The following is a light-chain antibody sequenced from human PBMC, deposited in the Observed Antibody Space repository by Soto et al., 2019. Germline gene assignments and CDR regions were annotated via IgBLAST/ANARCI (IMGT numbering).Light chain of an antibody. Sequence: EIVLTQSPGTLSLSPGERATLSCRASQSVSSSYLAWYQQKPGQAPRLLIYGASSRATGIPDRFSGSGSGTDFTLTISRLEPEDVAVYYCQQHGSLPGLTFGGGPKVEIK. CDR1: QSVSSSY. V-gene: IGKV3-20*01. CDR3: QQHGSLPGLT. J-gene: IGKJ4*01. CDR2: GAS.